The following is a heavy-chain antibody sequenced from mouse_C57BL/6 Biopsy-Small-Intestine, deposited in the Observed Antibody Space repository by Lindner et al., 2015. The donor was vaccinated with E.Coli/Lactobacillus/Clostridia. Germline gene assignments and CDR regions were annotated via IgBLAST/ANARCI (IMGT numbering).Heavy chain of an antibody. CDR1: GYTFTNNG. Sequence: SVKVSCKSSGYTFTNNGISWVRQAPGQGLEWMGWISGYEGNTNLAQKFQGRLTMTRDTSTSTTYMELRSLKSDDTAVYYCARDGYNENFDYWGQGTLVTVS. D-gene: IGHD2-3*01. CDR3: ARDGYNENFDY. J-gene: IGHJ4*01. CDR2: ISGYEGNT. V-gene: IGHV1-84*02.